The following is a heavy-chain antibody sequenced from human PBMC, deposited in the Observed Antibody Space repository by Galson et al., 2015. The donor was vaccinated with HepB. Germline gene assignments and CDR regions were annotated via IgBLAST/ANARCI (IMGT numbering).Heavy chain of an antibody. CDR1: GFTFSNAW. D-gene: IGHD3-3*01. CDR3: TTEGYDFWSGYHYYYYMDV. V-gene: IGHV3-15*01. CDR2: IKSKTDGGTT. Sequence: SLRLSCAASGFTFSNAWMSWVRQAPGKGLEWVGRIKSKTDGGTTDYAAPVKGRFTISRDDSKNTLYLQMNSLKTEDTAVYYCTTEGYDFWSGYHYYYYMDVWGKGTTVTVSS. J-gene: IGHJ6*03.